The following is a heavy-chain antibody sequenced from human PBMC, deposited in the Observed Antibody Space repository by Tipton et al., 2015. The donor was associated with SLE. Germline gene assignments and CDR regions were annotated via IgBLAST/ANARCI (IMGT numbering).Heavy chain of an antibody. CDR3: VLPPVASLGC. Sequence: QSGAEVKKPGASVRVSCKTSGYSFTDFFLHWVRQAPGQGLEWMGRINPDTGATNYAQNFQGRVTMTRDTSLTTAFLEMERLTSADTAVYYCVLPPVASLGCWGQGTLVTVSS. J-gene: IGHJ4*02. CDR2: INPDTGAT. CDR1: GYSFTDFF. D-gene: IGHD2-21*01. V-gene: IGHV1-2*06.